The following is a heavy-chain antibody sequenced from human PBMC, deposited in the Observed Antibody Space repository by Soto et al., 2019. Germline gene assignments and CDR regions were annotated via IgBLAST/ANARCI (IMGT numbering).Heavy chain of an antibody. CDR2: IIPIFGTA. CDR3: AREPRGVVVVPAAMGWFDP. CDR1: GGTFSSYA. V-gene: IGHV1-69*13. Sequence: SVKVSCKASGGTFSSYAISWVRQAPGQGLEWMGGIIPIFGTANYAQKFQGRVTITADESTSTTYMELSSLRSEDTAVYYCAREPRGVVVVPAAMGWFDPWGQGTLVTVSS. J-gene: IGHJ5*02. D-gene: IGHD2-2*01.